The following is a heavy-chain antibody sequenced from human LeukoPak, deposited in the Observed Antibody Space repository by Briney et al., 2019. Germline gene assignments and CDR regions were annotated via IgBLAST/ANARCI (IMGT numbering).Heavy chain of an antibody. CDR1: GFTFSSYA. D-gene: IGHD3-3*01. J-gene: IGHJ3*02. Sequence: PGGSLRLSCAASGFTFSSYAMSWVRQAPGKGLEWVSAISGSGGSTYYADSVKGRFTISRDNSKNTLYLQMNSLRAEDTAVYYCAKLLIGYDFWSGYPRSSDAFDIWGQGTMVTVSS. CDR2: ISGSGGST. V-gene: IGHV3-23*01. CDR3: AKLLIGYDFWSGYPRSSDAFDI.